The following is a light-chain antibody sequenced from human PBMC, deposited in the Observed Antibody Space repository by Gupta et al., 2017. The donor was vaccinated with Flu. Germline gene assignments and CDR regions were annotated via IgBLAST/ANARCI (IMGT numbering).Light chain of an antibody. CDR2: KAS. J-gene: IGKJ1*01. CDR3: QQDNSYSGT. V-gene: IGKV1-5*03. CDR1: QSISSW. Sequence: DIQMTQSPSTLSASVGDRVTITCRASQSISSWLAWYQQKPGKAPKVLIYKASSLQSGVPSRFSGSGSGTEFTFTISSLQPDDFATYYCQQDNSYSGTFGQGTKVEIK.